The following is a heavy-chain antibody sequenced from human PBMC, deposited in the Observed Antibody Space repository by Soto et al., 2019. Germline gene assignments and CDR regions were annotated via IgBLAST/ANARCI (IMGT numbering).Heavy chain of an antibody. CDR2: ISSSSSYI. Sequence: PGGSLRLSCAASGFTFISYSMNWVRQAPGKGLEWVSSISSSSSYIYYADSVKGRFTISRDNAKNSLYLQMNSLRAEDTAVYYCARDRDLVVAATWGYYYYGMDVWGQGTTVTVSS. D-gene: IGHD2-15*01. J-gene: IGHJ6*02. CDR1: GFTFISYS. CDR3: ARDRDLVVAATWGYYYYGMDV. V-gene: IGHV3-21*01.